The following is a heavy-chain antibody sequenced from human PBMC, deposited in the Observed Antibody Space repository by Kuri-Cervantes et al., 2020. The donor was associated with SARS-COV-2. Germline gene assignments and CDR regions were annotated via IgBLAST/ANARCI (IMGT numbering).Heavy chain of an antibody. CDR2: ISSSGSSK. CDR3: ARDFGYLDV. D-gene: IGHD3-10*01. J-gene: IGHJ6*03. Sequence: GGSLRLSCEAFGFRFTEYFMSWIRQTPGEGLDYISYISSSGSSKYYADSVKGRFTISRDNAKNSLYLQMDSLRVEDTAVYFCARDFGYLDVWGKGTTVTVSS. CDR1: GFRFTEYF. V-gene: IGHV3-11*04.